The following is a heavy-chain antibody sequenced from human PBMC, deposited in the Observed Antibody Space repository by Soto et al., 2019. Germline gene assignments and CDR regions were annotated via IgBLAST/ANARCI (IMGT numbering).Heavy chain of an antibody. V-gene: IGHV4-31*03. D-gene: IGHD2-2*01. Sequence: NPSETRSLTCTVSRGSISSGVYYGNWIPQHPAKGLEWIGYIYYSGSTYYNPSLKSRVTISVDTSKNQFSLKLSSVTAADTAVYYCARVSSHCSSTSCYVTQYYYYGMDVWGQGTTVTVSS. CDR2: IYYSGST. CDR3: ARVSSHCSSTSCYVTQYYYYGMDV. CDR1: RGSISSGVYY. J-gene: IGHJ6*02.